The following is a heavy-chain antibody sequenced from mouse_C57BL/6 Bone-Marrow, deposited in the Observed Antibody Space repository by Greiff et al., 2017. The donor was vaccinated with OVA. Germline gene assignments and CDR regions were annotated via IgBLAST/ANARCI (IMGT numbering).Heavy chain of an antibody. CDR1: GFTFSDYY. Sequence: EVHLVESGGGLVQPGGSLKLSCAASGFTFSDYYMYWVRQTPEKRLEWVAYISNGGGSTYYPDTVKGRFTISRDNAKNTLYLQMSRLKSEDTAMYYCARQGYYGSPSYWYFDVWGTGTTVTVSS. J-gene: IGHJ1*03. V-gene: IGHV5-12*01. D-gene: IGHD1-1*01. CDR3: ARQGYYGSPSYWYFDV. CDR2: ISNGGGST.